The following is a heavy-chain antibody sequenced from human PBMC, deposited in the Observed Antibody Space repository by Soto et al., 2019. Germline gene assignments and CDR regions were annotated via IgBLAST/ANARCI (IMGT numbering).Heavy chain of an antibody. CDR2: MDYSGST. J-gene: IGHJ4*02. V-gene: IGHV4-39*01. CDR1: GGSIRASSYY. Sequence: QVLLPESGQGLVKPSETRSLTCTVSGGSIRASSYYWGWIRQPPGKGLEWIGSMDYSGSTYDNPTLKTRIPRSVDTSKYQFALKLSTLTVADKAVYYYARRQRLRIFDCWGQGTLVTVFS. D-gene: IGHD6-25*01. CDR3: ARRQRLRIFDC.